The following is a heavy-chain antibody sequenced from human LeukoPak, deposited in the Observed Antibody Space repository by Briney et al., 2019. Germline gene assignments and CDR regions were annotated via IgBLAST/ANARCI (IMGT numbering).Heavy chain of an antibody. D-gene: IGHD3-9*01. Sequence: ASVKVSCKASGYTFTSYGISWVRQAPGQGLEWMGWISAYNGNTNYAQKLQGRVTMTTDTSTSTAYMELRSLRSDDTAVYYCARDSGSGFYDILTGYYTPFDYWGQGTLVTVSS. CDR1: GYTFTSYG. V-gene: IGHV1-18*01. J-gene: IGHJ4*02. CDR3: ARDSGSGFYDILTGYYTPFDY. CDR2: ISAYNGNT.